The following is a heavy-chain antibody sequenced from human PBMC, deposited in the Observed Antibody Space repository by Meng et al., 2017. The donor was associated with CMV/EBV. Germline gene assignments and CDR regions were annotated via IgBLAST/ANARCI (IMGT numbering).Heavy chain of an antibody. Sequence: SETLSLTCTVSGGSISSSSYYWGWIRQPPGKGLEWIGRIYYSGSTYYNPSLKSRVTISVDTSKNQFSLKLSTVTAADTAVYYCASKGRLAPYYYYGMDVWGQGTTVTVSS. D-gene: IGHD3-9*01. V-gene: IGHV4-39*01. CDR2: IYYSGST. CDR3: ASKGRLAPYYYYGMDV. CDR1: GGSISSSSYY. J-gene: IGHJ6*02.